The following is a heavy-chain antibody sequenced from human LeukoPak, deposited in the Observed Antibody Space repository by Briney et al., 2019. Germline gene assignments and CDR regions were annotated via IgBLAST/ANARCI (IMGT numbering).Heavy chain of an antibody. J-gene: IGHJ4*02. CDR3: AKETGKFDD. CDR2: ISGDGGST. Sequence: GGCLTLSCVASGLTFDDYAMHWVRQAPGKGLEWVSLISGDGGSTFYADSVKGRFSISRDNSKNSLYLQMNSLRTEDTAMYYCAKETGKFDDWGQGTLVGVSS. D-gene: IGHD3-16*01. V-gene: IGHV3-43*02. CDR1: GLTFDDYA.